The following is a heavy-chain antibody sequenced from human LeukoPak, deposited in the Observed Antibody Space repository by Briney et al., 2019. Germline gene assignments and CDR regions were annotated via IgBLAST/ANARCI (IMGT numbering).Heavy chain of an antibody. D-gene: IGHD2-2*01. J-gene: IGHJ6*03. CDR3: AKRGNPAVGHHYLDV. V-gene: IGHV3-23*01. CDR2: ITLSGANT. CDR1: GFTFSSYD. Sequence: GGSLRLSCAASGFTFSSYDMSWVRQAPGKGLEWVSSITLSGANTFYADSVMGRFTISRDNSKNTLYLQMNSLSAEDTAVYYCAKRGNPAVGHHYLDVWGEGAPVSVSS.